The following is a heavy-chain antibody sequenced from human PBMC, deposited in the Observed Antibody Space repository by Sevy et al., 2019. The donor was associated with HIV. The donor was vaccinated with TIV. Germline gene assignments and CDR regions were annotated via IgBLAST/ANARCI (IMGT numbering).Heavy chain of an antibody. J-gene: IGHJ4*02. D-gene: IGHD2-2*03. V-gene: IGHV3-30*18. Sequence: GGSLRLSCAASGFTFSSYAMHWVRQAPGKGLEWVAVISYDGSNKYDTDSVKDRFTISRDNSENTLYLQVNSLRAEETAVYYCANDSVRVDIVLVPAANYFDYWGQGTLVTVSS. CDR2: ISYDGSNK. CDR3: ANDSVRVDIVLVPAANYFDY. CDR1: GFTFSSYA.